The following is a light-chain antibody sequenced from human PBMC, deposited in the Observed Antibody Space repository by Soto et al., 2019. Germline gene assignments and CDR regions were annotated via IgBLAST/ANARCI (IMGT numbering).Light chain of an antibody. CDR3: HQYGSSPRP. V-gene: IGKV3-20*01. J-gene: IGKJ1*01. CDR2: GAS. Sequence: EIVLTQSPGALSLSQGERATLSCGASQSVSSSYLAWYQQKPGQAPRLLIYGASTRATGLPDSFSGSGSGTDFTLTISRLEPEHFAVYSFHQYGSSPRPFGQGTKVVIK. CDR1: QSVSSSY.